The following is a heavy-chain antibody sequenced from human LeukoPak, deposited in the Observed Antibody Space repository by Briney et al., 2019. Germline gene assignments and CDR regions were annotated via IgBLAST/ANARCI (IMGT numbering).Heavy chain of an antibody. CDR2: IKSKTDGGTT. D-gene: IGHD2-15*01. CDR1: GFTFSNAW. Sequence: GGSLRLSCAASGFTFSNAWMSWVRQAPGKGLEWVGRIKSKTDGGTTDYAAPVKGRFTISRDDSKNTLYLQMNGLKTEDTAVYYCTTDPPRPYCSGGCCRFDYWGQGTLVTVSS. V-gene: IGHV3-15*01. CDR3: TTDPPRPYCSGGCCRFDY. J-gene: IGHJ4*02.